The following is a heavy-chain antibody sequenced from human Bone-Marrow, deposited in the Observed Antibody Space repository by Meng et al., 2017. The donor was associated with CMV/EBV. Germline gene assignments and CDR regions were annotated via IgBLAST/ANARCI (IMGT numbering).Heavy chain of an antibody. CDR3: ARDQAAAGH. Sequence: GESLKISCAASGFTFSIYAMSWVRQAPGKGLEWVSTISGSGGSTYYADSVKGRFTISRDISKNTLYLQMSSLRVEDTAVYYCARDQAAAGHWGQGTLVTVSS. CDR2: ISGSGGST. V-gene: IGHV3-23*01. J-gene: IGHJ4*02. CDR1: GFTFSIYA. D-gene: IGHD6-13*01.